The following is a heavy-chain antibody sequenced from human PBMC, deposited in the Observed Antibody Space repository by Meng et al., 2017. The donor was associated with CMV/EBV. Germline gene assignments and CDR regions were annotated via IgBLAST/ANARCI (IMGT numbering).Heavy chain of an antibody. D-gene: IGHD6-13*01. Sequence: HVQRHDAGPGVVKPSQTLSLTCTVSGGSISSGVYYWSWIRQPPGKGLEWIGYIYYSGSTYYNPSLKSRVTISVDTSKNQFSLKLSSVTAADTAVYYCARAQYSSSCDYWGQGTLVTVSS. V-gene: IGHV4-30-4*08. CDR2: IYYSGST. CDR1: GGSISSGVYY. J-gene: IGHJ4*02. CDR3: ARAQYSSSCDY.